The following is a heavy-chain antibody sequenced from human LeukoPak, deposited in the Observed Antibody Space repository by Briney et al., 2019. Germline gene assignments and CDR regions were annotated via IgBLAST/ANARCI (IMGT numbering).Heavy chain of an antibody. D-gene: IGHD6-13*01. J-gene: IGHJ4*02. V-gene: IGHV4-34*01. CDR1: GGSFSGYY. Sequence: PSEALSLTCAVYGGSFSGYYWSWIRQPPGKGLEWTGEINHSGSTNYNPSLKSRVTISVDTSKNQFSLKLSSVTAADTAVYYCARDLYSSSGDYWGQGTLVTVSS. CDR3: ARDLYSSSGDY. CDR2: INHSGST.